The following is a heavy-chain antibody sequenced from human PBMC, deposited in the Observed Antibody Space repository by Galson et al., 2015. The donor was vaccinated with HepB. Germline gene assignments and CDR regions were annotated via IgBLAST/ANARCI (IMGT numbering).Heavy chain of an antibody. J-gene: IGHJ6*02. Sequence: SLRLSCAASGFIFSDFGMHWVRQAPGKGLEWVAVISYDGNTKHYAASAKGRFTVSRDNSKNMLFLEMSSLGAEDTALYYCSKDRALTGSYYFHYGMDVWGQGTTVAVSS. CDR2: ISYDGNTK. CDR3: SKDRALTGSYYFHYGMDV. D-gene: IGHD7-27*01. V-gene: IGHV3-30*18. CDR1: GFIFSDFG.